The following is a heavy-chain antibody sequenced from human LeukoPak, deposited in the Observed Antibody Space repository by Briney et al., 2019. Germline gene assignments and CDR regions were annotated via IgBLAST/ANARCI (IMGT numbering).Heavy chain of an antibody. CDR2: ISGGGGST. J-gene: IGHJ6*02. CDR1: GFTFSSYA. CDR3: AREALLWYYYGMDV. Sequence: PGGSLRLSCAASGFTFSSYAMSWVRQAPGKGPEWVSSISGGGGSTYYADSVKGRFTVSRDNSKNTLYLQMNSLRGEDTAVYYCAREALLWYYYGMDVWGQGTTVTVSS. D-gene: IGHD2-2*01. V-gene: IGHV3-23*01.